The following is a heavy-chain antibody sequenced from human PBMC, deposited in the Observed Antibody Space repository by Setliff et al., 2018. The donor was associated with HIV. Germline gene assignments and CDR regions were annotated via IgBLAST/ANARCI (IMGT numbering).Heavy chain of an antibody. J-gene: IGHJ4*02. CDR1: GGSFSGYY. V-gene: IGHV4-34*01. CDR2: MNHSGST. Sequence: SETLSLTCAVYGGSFSGYYWSWIRQPPGKGLEWIGDMNHSGSTNYNPSLKSRVTISTDTSKNQFSLKLSSVTAADTAVYYCARTDCTNGVCPYSFDYWGPGTLVTVSS. D-gene: IGHD2-8*01. CDR3: ARTDCTNGVCPYSFDY.